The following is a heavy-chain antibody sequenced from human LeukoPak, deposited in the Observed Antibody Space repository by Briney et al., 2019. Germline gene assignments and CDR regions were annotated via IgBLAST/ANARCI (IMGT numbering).Heavy chain of an antibody. J-gene: IGHJ4*02. V-gene: IGHV4-59*08. Sequence: PSETLSLTCTVSGGSMTSYYWSWIRQPPGKGLEWIGYIYYSGITNYNPSLKSRVTISVDTSKNQFSLKLSSVTAADTAVYYCARLHYDSSGYYYFDYWGQGTLVTVSS. CDR1: GGSMTSYY. CDR3: ARLHYDSSGYYYFDY. D-gene: IGHD3-22*01. CDR2: IYYSGIT.